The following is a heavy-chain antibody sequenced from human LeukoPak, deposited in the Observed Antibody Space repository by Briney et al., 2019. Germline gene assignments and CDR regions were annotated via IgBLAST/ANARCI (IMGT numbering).Heavy chain of an antibody. J-gene: IGHJ5*02. CDR3: AREWEKGQQLVLGWFDP. CDR1: GYTFTSYA. D-gene: IGHD6-13*01. V-gene: IGHV7-4-1*02. Sequence: ASVKVSCKASGYTFTSYAMNWVRQAPGQGLEWMGWINTNTGNPTYAQGFTGRFVFSLDTSVSTAYLQISSLKAEDTAVYYCAREWEKGQQLVLGWFDPWGQGTLVTVSS. CDR2: INTNTGNP.